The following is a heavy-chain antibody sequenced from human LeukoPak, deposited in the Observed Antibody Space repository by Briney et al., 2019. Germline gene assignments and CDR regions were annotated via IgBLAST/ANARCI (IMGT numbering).Heavy chain of an antibody. Sequence: GASLKISCKGSGYRFTRYWIGWVRQMPGKGLGWMGNIYPGDSDTLYRPSFQGPVTISADKSISTAYLQWSRLKASDTAMYYCARRVSMVRGVIMGYFDYWGQGTLVTVSS. CDR1: GYRFTRYW. CDR3: ARRVSMVRGVIMGYFDY. J-gene: IGHJ4*02. V-gene: IGHV5-51*01. CDR2: IYPGDSDT. D-gene: IGHD3-10*01.